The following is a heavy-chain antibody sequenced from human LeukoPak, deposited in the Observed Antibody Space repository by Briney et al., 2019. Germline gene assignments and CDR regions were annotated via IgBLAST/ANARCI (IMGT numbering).Heavy chain of an antibody. CDR3: ARQGCTNGVCYRSSGRRYYFDY. V-gene: IGHV4-61*02. J-gene: IGHJ4*02. CDR2: IYTSGST. CDR1: GGSISSSSYY. D-gene: IGHD2-8*01. Sequence: SETLSLTCTVSGGSISSSSYYWGWIRQPAGKGLEWIGRIYTSGSTNYNPSLKSRVTMSVDTSKNQFSLKLSSVTAADTAVYYCARQGCTNGVCYRSSGRRYYFDYWGQGTLVTVSS.